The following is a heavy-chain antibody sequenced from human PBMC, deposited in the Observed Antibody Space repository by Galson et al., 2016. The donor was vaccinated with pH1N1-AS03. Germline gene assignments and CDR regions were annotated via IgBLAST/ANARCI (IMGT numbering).Heavy chain of an antibody. D-gene: IGHD6-13*01. V-gene: IGHV3-64*01. CDR3: AREPVSYSTYWLPPPDY. J-gene: IGHJ4*02. CDR1: GFTFSSYA. Sequence: SLRLSCAASGFTFSSYAMYWVRQAPGKGLEYVSAISGNGVRTYYANSVKGRFTISRDNSKNTLYLQMGSLRAEDMAVYYCAREPVSYSTYWLPPPDYWGQGTLVTVSS. CDR2: ISGNGVRT.